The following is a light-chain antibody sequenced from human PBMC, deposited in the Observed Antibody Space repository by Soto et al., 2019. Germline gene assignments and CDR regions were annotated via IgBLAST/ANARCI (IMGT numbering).Light chain of an antibody. V-gene: IGLV2-14*01. CDR1: SSDIGTYNY. Sequence: QSVLTQPASVSGSPGQSITISCTGISSDIGTYNYVSWYQQHPGKAPKFIIYEGTNRPSGVSNRFSGSKSANTASLTISGLQAEDEADYYCSSYSSSTNLFVFGGGTKLTVL. CDR3: SSYSSSTNLFV. J-gene: IGLJ1*01. CDR2: EGT.